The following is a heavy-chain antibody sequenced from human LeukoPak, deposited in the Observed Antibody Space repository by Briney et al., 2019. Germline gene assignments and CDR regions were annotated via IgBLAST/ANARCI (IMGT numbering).Heavy chain of an antibody. CDR1: GFTFSSYE. V-gene: IGHV3-48*03. J-gene: IGHJ4*02. D-gene: IGHD3-10*01. CDR3: ARSPNYKGYFDY. Sequence: PGGSLRLSCEASGFTFSSYEMNWVRQAPGKGLEWVSYISSFSSTIYYADSVMGRFTISRDNAKNSLYLQMNSLRAEDTAVYYCARSPNYKGYFDYRGQGTLVTVSS. CDR2: ISSFSSTI.